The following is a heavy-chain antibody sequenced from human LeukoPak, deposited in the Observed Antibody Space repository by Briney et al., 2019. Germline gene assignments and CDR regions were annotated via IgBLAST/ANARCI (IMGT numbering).Heavy chain of an antibody. CDR3: AKDESRQWLAWGFDY. CDR1: GFTFSSYA. CDR2: ISGSGGST. J-gene: IGHJ4*02. Sequence: GGSLRLSCAASGFTFSSYAMSWVRQAPGKGLEWVSAISGSGGSTYYADSVKGRFTISRDNSKNTLYLQMNSLRAEDTAVYYCAKDESRQWLAWGFDYWGQGTLVTVSS. V-gene: IGHV3-23*01. D-gene: IGHD6-19*01.